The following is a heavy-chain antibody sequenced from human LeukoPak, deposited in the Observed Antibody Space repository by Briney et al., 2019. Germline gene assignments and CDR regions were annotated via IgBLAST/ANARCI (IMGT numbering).Heavy chain of an antibody. Sequence: GGSLRLSCAASGFTFNKYWMNWVCQAPGKGLERVANIKQDGSDKYYVDSVKGRFTISRDNAKNSLFLQMDSLRAEDTAVYYCARDEWAGTVAYWGQGTLVTVSS. CDR3: ARDEWAGTVAY. CDR1: GFTFNKYW. J-gene: IGHJ4*02. V-gene: IGHV3-7*01. D-gene: IGHD6-19*01. CDR2: IKQDGSDK.